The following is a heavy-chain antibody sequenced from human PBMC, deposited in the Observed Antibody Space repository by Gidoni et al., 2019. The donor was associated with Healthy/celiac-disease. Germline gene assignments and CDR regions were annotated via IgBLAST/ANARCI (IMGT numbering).Heavy chain of an antibody. CDR3: ARAPLYSSSWYTMQEYGMDV. D-gene: IGHD6-13*01. CDR1: GGSISSYY. CDR2: IYYSGST. Sequence: QVQLQESGPGLVKPSETLSLTCTVSGGSISSYYWSWIRQPPGKGLEWIGYIYYSGSTNYNPSLKSRVTISVDTSKNQFSLKLSSVTAADTAVYYCARAPLYSSSWYTMQEYGMDVWGQGTTVTVSS. J-gene: IGHJ6*02. V-gene: IGHV4-59*01.